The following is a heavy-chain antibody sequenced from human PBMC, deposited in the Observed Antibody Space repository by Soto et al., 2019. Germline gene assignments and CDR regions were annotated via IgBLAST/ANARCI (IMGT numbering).Heavy chain of an antibody. Sequence: VQLVESGGGLVQPGGSLRLSCAASGFTFSSYGMHWVRQAPGKGLEWVAVISYDGSNKYYADSVKGRFTISRDNSKNTLYLQMNSLRTEDTAVYYCAKDRTVSYFDYWGQGTLATVSS. V-gene: IGHV3-30*18. CDR1: GFTFSSYG. CDR3: AKDRTVSYFDY. D-gene: IGHD4-17*01. CDR2: ISYDGSNK. J-gene: IGHJ4*02.